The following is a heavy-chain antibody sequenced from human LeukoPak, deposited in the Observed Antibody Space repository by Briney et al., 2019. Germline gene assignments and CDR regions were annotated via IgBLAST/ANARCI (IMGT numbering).Heavy chain of an antibody. CDR3: HIVVVIKGTGY. CDR2: IIPIFGTA. CDR1: GGTFSSYA. D-gene: IGHD3-22*01. Sequence: ASVKVSCKASGGTFSSYAISWVRQAPGQGLEWMGGIIPIFGTANYAQKFQGRVMITTDESTSTAYMELSSLRSEDTAVYYCHIVVVIKGTGYWGQGTLVTVSS. J-gene: IGHJ4*02. V-gene: IGHV1-69*05.